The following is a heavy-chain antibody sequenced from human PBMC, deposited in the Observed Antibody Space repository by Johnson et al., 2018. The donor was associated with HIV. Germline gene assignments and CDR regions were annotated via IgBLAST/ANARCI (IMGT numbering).Heavy chain of an antibody. Sequence: VLLLESGGGLVQPGGSLRLSCAASGFTFSSYAMSWVRQAPGKGLEWVAVISYDGSNKYYADSVKGRFTISRDNSKNTLYLQMNSLRAEDTALYYCAKGRGSGWSGSLDAFDIWGQGTMVTVSS. J-gene: IGHJ3*02. CDR2: ISYDGSNK. CDR3: AKGRGSGWSGSLDAFDI. CDR1: GFTFSSYA. V-gene: IGHV3-30-3*01. D-gene: IGHD6-19*01.